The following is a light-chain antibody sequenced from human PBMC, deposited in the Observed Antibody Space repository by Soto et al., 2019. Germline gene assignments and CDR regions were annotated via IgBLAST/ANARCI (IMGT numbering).Light chain of an antibody. CDR1: QSISSY. CDR3: QQLSNWPPIT. J-gene: IGKJ5*01. V-gene: IGKV1-39*01. CDR2: AAS. Sequence: DIQMTQSPSSLSASVGDRVTITCRASQSISSYLNWYQQKPGKAPKLLIYAASSLQSGVPSRFSGSGSGTDFTLTISSLQPEDFAVYYCQQLSNWPPITFGQGTRLEIK.